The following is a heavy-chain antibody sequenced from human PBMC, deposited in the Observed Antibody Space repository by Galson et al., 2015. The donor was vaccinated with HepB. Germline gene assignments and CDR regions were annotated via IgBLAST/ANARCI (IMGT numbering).Heavy chain of an antibody. CDR3: ARLGPSPGGGTPEATAYYYYGMDV. Sequence: SVKISCKASGGTFSSYAISWVRQAPGQGLEWMGGIIPIFGTANYAQKFQGRVTITADESTSTAYMELSSLRSEDTAVYYCARLGPSPGGGTPEATAYYYYGMDVWGQGTTVTVSS. CDR2: IIPIFGTA. V-gene: IGHV1-69*13. CDR1: GGTFSSYA. J-gene: IGHJ6*02. D-gene: IGHD2-15*01.